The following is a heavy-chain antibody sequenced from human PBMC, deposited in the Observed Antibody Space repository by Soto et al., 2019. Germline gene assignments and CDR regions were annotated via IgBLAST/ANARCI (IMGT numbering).Heavy chain of an antibody. D-gene: IGHD3-22*01. CDR3: AKTDKFNSQSSGCANRFDS. Sequence: EVQLLESGGGLVQPGGSLRLFCAASGFTFSNYAMTWVRQAPGKGLEWVSTITSGGDTYFGDTVKGRFTISRDISKSTLYLQMDSLRAEDTAVYYCAKTDKFNSQSSGCANRFDSCGQGTLVTVSS. CDR1: GFTFSNYA. CDR2: ITSGGDT. V-gene: IGHV3-23*01. J-gene: IGHJ4*02.